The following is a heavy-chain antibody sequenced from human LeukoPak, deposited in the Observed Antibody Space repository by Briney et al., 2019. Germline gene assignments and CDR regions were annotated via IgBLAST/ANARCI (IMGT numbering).Heavy chain of an antibody. CDR2: ISAYNGNT. D-gene: IGHD3-3*01. CDR1: GGTFSSYA. Sequence: GASVKVSCKASGGTFSSYAISWVRQAPGQGLEWMGWISAYNGNTNYAQKLQGRVTMTTDTSTSTAYMELRSLRSDDTAVYYCARGSTNYDFWSGYYPTDAFDIWGQGTMVTVSS. V-gene: IGHV1-18*01. CDR3: ARGSTNYDFWSGYYPTDAFDI. J-gene: IGHJ3*02.